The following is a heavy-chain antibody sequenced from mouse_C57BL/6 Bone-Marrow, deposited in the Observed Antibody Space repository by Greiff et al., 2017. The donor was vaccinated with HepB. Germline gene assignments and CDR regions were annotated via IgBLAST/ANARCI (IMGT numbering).Heavy chain of an antibody. D-gene: IGHD2-2*01. V-gene: IGHV5-2*03. J-gene: IGHJ2*01. Sequence: EVKVEESGGGLVQPGESLKLSCESNEYEFPSHDMSWVRKTPEKRLELVAAINSDGGSTYYPDPMERRFIISRDNTKKTLYLQMSSLRSEDPALYYCAYGYDDYFDYWGQGTTLTVSS. CDR1: EYEFPSHD. CDR3: AYGYDDYFDY. CDR2: INSDGGST.